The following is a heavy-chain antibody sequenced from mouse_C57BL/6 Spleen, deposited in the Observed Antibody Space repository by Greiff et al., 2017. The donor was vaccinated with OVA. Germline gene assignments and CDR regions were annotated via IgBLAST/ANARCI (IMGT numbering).Heavy chain of an antibody. CDR1: GYTFTDYY. CDR2: IFPGSGST. J-gene: IGHJ2*01. Sequence: QVQLQQSGPELVKPGASVKISCKASGYTFTDYYINWVKQRPGQGLEWIGWIFPGSGSTYYNEKFKGKATLTVDKSSSTAYMLLSSLTSEDSAVYFCARRIYYYGSSPDYYDYWGQGTTLTVSS. D-gene: IGHD1-1*01. V-gene: IGHV1-75*01. CDR3: ARRIYYYGSSPDYYDY.